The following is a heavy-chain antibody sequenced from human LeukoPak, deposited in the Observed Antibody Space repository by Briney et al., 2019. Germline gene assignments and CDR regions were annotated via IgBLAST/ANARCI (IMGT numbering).Heavy chain of an antibody. Sequence: GASVKVSCKASGYTFTSYAMHWVRQAPGQRLEWMGWINAGNGNTKYSQKFQGRVTITRDTSASTAYMELSSLRSEDTAVYYCRYYYDSSGCPYPTKEQVAFDIWGQGTMVTVSS. CDR2: INAGNGNT. J-gene: IGHJ3*02. V-gene: IGHV1-3*01. CDR3: RYYYDSSGCPYPTKEQVAFDI. D-gene: IGHD3-22*01. CDR1: GYTFTSYA.